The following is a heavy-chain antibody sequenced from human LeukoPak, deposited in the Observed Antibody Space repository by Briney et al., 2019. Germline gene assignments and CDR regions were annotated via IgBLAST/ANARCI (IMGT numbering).Heavy chain of an antibody. V-gene: IGHV5-51*01. Sequence: GESLKISCKGSGYSFTSYWIGWVRQMPGKGLEWMGIIYPGDSDTRYSPSFQGQVTFSADKSISTAYLQWSSLKASDTAMYYCARLPPYYGILTGTTRVGYFDYWGQGTLVTVSS. J-gene: IGHJ4*02. D-gene: IGHD3-9*01. CDR1: GYSFTSYW. CDR2: IYPGDSDT. CDR3: ARLPPYYGILTGTTRVGYFDY.